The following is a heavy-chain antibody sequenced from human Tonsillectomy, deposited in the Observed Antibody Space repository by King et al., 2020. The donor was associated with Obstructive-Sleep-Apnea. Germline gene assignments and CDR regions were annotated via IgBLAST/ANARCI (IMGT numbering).Heavy chain of an antibody. D-gene: IGHD6-13*01. CDR1: GFTFSSYG. CDR3: AKNEPYSSRWYSSLNYYYYGMDV. J-gene: IGHJ6*02. CDR2: VRLYGSNK. V-gene: IGHV3-30*02. Sequence: QLVQSGGGVVQPGRSLRLSCAASGFTFSSYGMHWVRRAPGKGLEWVAFVRLYGSNKNYEDPGKGGFTISRANSNNTLYLQMNSLGAEDTAVYYCAKNEPYSSRWYSSLNYYYYGMDVWGQGTTVTVSS.